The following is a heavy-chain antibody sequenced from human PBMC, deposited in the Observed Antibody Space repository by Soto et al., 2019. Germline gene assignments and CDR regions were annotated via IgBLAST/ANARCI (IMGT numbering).Heavy chain of an antibody. V-gene: IGHV3-74*01. CDR1: GFTFSSYR. Sequence: GGSLRLSCAASGFTFSSYRMHWVRQAPGKGLVWVSRINSDGSSTSYADSVKGRFTISRDNAKNTLYLQMNSLRAEDTAVYYCARGAARRNYYGMDVWGQGTTVTVSS. D-gene: IGHD6-6*01. CDR2: INSDGSST. CDR3: ARGAARRNYYGMDV. J-gene: IGHJ6*02.